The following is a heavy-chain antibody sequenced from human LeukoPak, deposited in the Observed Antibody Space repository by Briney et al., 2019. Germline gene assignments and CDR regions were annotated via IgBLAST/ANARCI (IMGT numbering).Heavy chain of an antibody. CDR1: GYTFTSYG. J-gene: IGHJ4*02. D-gene: IGHD3-3*01. CDR2: ISAYNGNT. CDR3: ARDPPYYDFWSGYYTIFDY. V-gene: IGHV1-18*01. Sequence: GASVKVSCKASGYTFTSYGISWVRQAPGQGLEWMGWISAYNGNTNYAQKLQGRVTMTTDTSTSTVYMELRSLRSDDTAVYYCARDPPYYDFWSGYYTIFDYWGQGTLVTVSS.